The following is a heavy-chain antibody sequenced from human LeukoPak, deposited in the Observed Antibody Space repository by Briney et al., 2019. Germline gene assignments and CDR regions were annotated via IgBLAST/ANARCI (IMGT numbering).Heavy chain of an antibody. CDR3: ASVRCTSSSCYQGGFDI. CDR1: GGSISSGGYY. V-gene: IGHV4-31*03. Sequence: TSQTLSLTGTVSGGSISSGGYYCTWVRHHPGKGLEWIGYIYYSESSSYNPSLKSRASISLDASQNQFSLKLSSVTAADTAVYYCASVRCTSSSCYQGGFDIWGQGTMVTVSS. J-gene: IGHJ3*02. CDR2: IYYSESS. D-gene: IGHD2-2*01.